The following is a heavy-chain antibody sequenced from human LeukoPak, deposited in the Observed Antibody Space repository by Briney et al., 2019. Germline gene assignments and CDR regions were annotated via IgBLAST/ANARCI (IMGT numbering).Heavy chain of an antibody. CDR2: ISAYNGNT. CDR3: AREGTYYDFWSGYEESEGWFDP. J-gene: IGHJ5*02. Sequence: ASVKVSCKASGYTFTSYGISWVRQAPGQGLEWMGWISAYNGNTNYAQKLQGRVTMTTDTSTSTAYMELRSLRSDDTAVYYCAREGTYYDFWSGYEESEGWFDPWGQGTLVTVSS. CDR1: GYTFTSYG. V-gene: IGHV1-18*01. D-gene: IGHD3-3*01.